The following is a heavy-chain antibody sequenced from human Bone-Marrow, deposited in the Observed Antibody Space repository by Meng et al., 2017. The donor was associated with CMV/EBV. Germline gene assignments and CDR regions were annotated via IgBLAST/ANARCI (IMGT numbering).Heavy chain of an antibody. CDR2: IYHSGST. CDR3: ARENDAGYYFDY. V-gene: IGHV4-4*02. Sequence: GSLRLSCAVSGGSISSSNWWSWVRQPPGKGLEWIGEIYHSGSTNYNPSLKSRVTISVDKSKNQFSLKLSSVTAADTAVYYCARENDAGYYFDYWGQGTLVTVSS. D-gene: IGHD3-10*01. J-gene: IGHJ4*02. CDR1: GGSISSSNW.